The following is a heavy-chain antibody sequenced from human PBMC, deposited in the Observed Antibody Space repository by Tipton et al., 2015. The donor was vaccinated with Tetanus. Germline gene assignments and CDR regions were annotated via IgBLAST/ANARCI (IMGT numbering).Heavy chain of an antibody. CDR2: IYPGDSDT. J-gene: IGHJ2*01. CDR3: ARRLGPYTGDQIWHFDL. V-gene: IGHV5-51*01. CDR1: GYNFNIYW. Sequence: VQLVQSGAEVKKPGESLKISCQGSGYNFNIYWIAWVRQMPGKGLEWMGIIYPGDSDTTYSPSFQGQVTISADKSISTAYLQWSSLQASDTAIYYCARRLGPYTGDQIWHFDLWGRGTLVTVSS. D-gene: IGHD7-27*01.